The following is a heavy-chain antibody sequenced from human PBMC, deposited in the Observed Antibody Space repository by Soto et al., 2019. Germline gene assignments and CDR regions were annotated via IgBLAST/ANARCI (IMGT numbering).Heavy chain of an antibody. CDR3: ARLSAVVIAEAGTSVGYFDY. J-gene: IGHJ4*02. Sequence: GESLKISCKGSGYSFTSYWIGWVRQMPGKGLEWMGIIYPGDSDTRYSPSFQGQATISADKSISTAYLQWSRMKASDTAMYYCARLSAVVIAEAGTSVGYFDYWGQGNLVTVSS. CDR1: GYSFTSYW. D-gene: IGHD6-13*01. V-gene: IGHV5-51*01. CDR2: IYPGDSDT.